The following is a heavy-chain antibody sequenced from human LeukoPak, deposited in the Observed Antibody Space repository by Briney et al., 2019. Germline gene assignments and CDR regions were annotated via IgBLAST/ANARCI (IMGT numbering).Heavy chain of an antibody. CDR2: INHSGST. V-gene: IGHV4-34*01. CDR1: GGSFSGYY. J-gene: IGHJ5*02. Sequence: PSETLSLTCAVYGGSFSGYYWSWIRQPPGKGLEWIGEINHSGSTNYNPSLKSRVTISVDTSKNQFSLKLSSVTVADTAVYYCARVGRWGYSYGLNWFDPWGQGTLVTVSS. D-gene: IGHD5-18*01. CDR3: ARVGRWGYSYGLNWFDP.